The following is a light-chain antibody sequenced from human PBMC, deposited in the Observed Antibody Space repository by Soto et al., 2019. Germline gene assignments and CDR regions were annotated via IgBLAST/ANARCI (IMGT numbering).Light chain of an antibody. CDR1: ESVGST. V-gene: IGKV3-15*01. CDR2: GAS. Sequence: EIFMTQSPPTLSVSPGEKVILSCRASESVGSTLAWYQQKPGQAPRLLIRGASTRATGVPARFSGSGSGTEFTLTISSLQSEDFAVYYCQQYSTSLTFGGGTTLEIK. J-gene: IGKJ4*02. CDR3: QQYSTSLT.